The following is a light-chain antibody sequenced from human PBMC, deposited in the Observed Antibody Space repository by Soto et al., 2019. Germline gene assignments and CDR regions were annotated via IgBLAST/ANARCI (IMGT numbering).Light chain of an antibody. V-gene: IGLV1-51*01. CDR2: DNN. CDR1: SSDIGHSY. J-gene: IGLJ1*01. CDR3: GAWDSSLSAYV. Sequence: QSVLTQPPSVSADPGQKVTISCSGSSSDIGHSYVSWYQQLPGTAPKLLIYDNNKRPSGIPDRFSGSKSVTSATLGITGLQTGDEADYYCGAWDSSLSAYVFGTGTKLTVL.